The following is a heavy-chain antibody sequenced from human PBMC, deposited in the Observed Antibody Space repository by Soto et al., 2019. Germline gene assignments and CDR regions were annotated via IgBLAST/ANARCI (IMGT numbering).Heavy chain of an antibody. CDR1: GGSFSGYY. Sequence: KPSETLSLTCAVYGGSFSGYYWSWIRQPPGKGLEWIGEINHSGSTNYNPSLKSRVTISVDTSKSQFSLKLSSVTAADTAVYYCARGPDFGDSSGYYQDYWGQGTLVTVSS. V-gene: IGHV4-34*01. CDR3: ARGPDFGDSSGYYQDY. D-gene: IGHD3-22*01. J-gene: IGHJ4*02. CDR2: INHSGST.